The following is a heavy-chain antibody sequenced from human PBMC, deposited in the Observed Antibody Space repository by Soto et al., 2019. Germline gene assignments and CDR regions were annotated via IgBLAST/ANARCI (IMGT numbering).Heavy chain of an antibody. CDR2: INPIGGST. D-gene: IGHD6-19*01. J-gene: IGHJ5*02. CDR1: GYTFTNSH. Sequence: QVRLVQSGAEVKKPGASVKVSCKASGYTFTNSHMHWVRQAPGQGLEWMGMINPIGGSTTYAQKFQGRVTLTRDTSTTIVYMELTSLRSEDTAVYYCTKSPPSSGWYTYWFDPWGQGTPVTVSS. V-gene: IGHV1-46*01. CDR3: TKSPPSSGWYTYWFDP.